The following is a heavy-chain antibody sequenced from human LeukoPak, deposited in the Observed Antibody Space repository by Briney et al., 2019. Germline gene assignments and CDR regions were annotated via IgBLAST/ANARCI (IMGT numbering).Heavy chain of an antibody. CDR1: GGSISSGGYY. V-gene: IGHV4-30-2*01. Sequence: KPSQTLSLTCTVSGGSISSGGYYWSWIRQPPGKGLEWIGYIYHSGSTYYNPSLKSRVTISVDRSKNQFSLKLSSVTAADTAVYYCAREGVGYCTNGVCDTDAFDIWGQGTMVTVSS. CDR2: IYHSGST. J-gene: IGHJ3*02. D-gene: IGHD2-8*01. CDR3: AREGVGYCTNGVCDTDAFDI.